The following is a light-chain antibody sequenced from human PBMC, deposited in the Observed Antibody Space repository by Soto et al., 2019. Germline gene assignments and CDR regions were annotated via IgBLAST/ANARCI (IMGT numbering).Light chain of an antibody. V-gene: IGKV3D-15*01. CDR2: GAS. J-gene: IGKJ5*01. CDR3: QQYNNWTSIT. Sequence: ILLTQSPCTLALSPGERATLSCRASQSVSSNYLAWYQQKPGQAPRLLIYGASTRATGIPDRFSGSGSGTEFTLTISSLQSEDFAVYYCQQYNNWTSITFGQGTRLEI. CDR1: QSVSSN.